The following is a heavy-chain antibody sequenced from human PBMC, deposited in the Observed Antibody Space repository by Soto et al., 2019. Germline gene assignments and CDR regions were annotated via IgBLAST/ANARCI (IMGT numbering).Heavy chain of an antibody. CDR2: VYHTGNT. Sequence: SETLSLTCTVSVVSITPYYWTCIRHPPGKGLEWIGYVYHTGNTYYNPSLKSRVTISLDTSKNQVSLRLKSVTAADTAVYYCAREQYNWKLWGQGTLVTVS. V-gene: IGHV4-59*01. J-gene: IGHJ4*02. D-gene: IGHD1-20*01. CDR3: AREQYNWKL. CDR1: VVSITPYY.